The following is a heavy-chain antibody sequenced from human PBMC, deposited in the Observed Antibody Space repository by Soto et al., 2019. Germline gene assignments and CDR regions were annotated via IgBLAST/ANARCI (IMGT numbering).Heavy chain of an antibody. CDR3: ATHSSIGRQGPNGMDV. CDR1: GGTFSSYA. Sequence: QVQLVQSGAEVKKPGSSVKVSCKASGGTFSSYAISWVRQSPGQGLEWMGGIITIFGTANYAQKFQGRVTITADESTSTAYMELSSLRSEDTAVYYCATHSSIGRQGPNGMDVWGQGTTVTVSS. D-gene: IGHD2-15*01. V-gene: IGHV1-69*01. J-gene: IGHJ6*02. CDR2: IITIFGTA.